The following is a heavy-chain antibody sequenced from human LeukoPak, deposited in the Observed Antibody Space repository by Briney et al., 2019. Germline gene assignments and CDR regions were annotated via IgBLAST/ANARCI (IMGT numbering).Heavy chain of an antibody. D-gene: IGHD6-25*01. J-gene: IGHJ4*02. V-gene: IGHV4-39*01. CDR2: VYYSGST. CDR1: GGSISSSSYY. Sequence: PSETLSLTCTVSGGSISSSSYYWGWLRQPPGKGLEWIVSVYYSGSTNYNPSLKRRVTISVDTSQKQFSLRLTSRTAADTAVYYCARGRYLTTLGGAAAGFLDSWGQGTLVTVPS. CDR3: ARGRYLTTLGGAAAGFLDS.